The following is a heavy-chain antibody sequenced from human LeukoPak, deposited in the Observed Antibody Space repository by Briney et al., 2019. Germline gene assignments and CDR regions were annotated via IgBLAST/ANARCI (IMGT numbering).Heavy chain of an antibody. D-gene: IGHD3-3*01. CDR1: GFTFSNAW. Sequence: PGGFLRLSCTASGFTFSNAWMSWVRQAPGKGLEWVGRIKSKPAGGSTDYAAPIKGRFTISRDDSKNTLYLQVNSLKVEDTAVYYCTTDLKESGSDTITGFQYWGQGTLVTVSS. CDR3: TTDLKESGSDTITGFQY. V-gene: IGHV3-15*01. CDR2: IKSKPAGGST. J-gene: IGHJ4*02.